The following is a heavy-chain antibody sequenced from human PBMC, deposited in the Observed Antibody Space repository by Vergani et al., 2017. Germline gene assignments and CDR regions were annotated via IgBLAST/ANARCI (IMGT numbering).Heavy chain of an antibody. Sequence: QVQLVQSGAEVKKPGSSVKVSCKASGGTFSSYTISWVRQAPGQGLEWMGRIIPILGIANYAQKFQGRVTITADKSTSTAYMELSSLRSEDTAVYYCAGSIGYCSSTSCYWFDPWGQGTLVTVSS. D-gene: IGHD2-2*01. V-gene: IGHV1-69*02. CDR1: GGTFSSYT. CDR3: AGSIGYCSSTSCYWFDP. J-gene: IGHJ5*02. CDR2: IIPILGIA.